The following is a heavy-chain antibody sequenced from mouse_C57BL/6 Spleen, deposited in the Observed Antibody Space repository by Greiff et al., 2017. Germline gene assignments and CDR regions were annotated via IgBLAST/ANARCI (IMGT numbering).Heavy chain of an antibody. D-gene: IGHD2-3*01. CDR2: ISYDGSN. CDR3: ARGGYDGYTLDY. CDR1: GYSITSGYY. V-gene: IGHV3-6*01. J-gene: IGHJ2*01. Sequence: EVQLQQSGPGLVKPSQSLSLTCSVTGYSITSGYYWNWIRQFPGNQLEWMGYISYDGSNNYNPSLKNRISITRDTSKNQFFLKLNSVTTEDTATYYCARGGYDGYTLDYWGQGTTLTVSS.